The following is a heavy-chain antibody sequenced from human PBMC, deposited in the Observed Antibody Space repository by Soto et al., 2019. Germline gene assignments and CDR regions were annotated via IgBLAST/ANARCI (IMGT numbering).Heavy chain of an antibody. Sequence: SLTRPRTWAVAGGSISCGGYSWSWIRQPPGKGLEWIGYIYHSGSTYYNPSLKSRVTISVDRSKNQFSLKLSSVTAVDTAVYYWARGYGRNFGYWGQGTLVTVS. D-gene: IGHD5-18*01. CDR2: IYHSGST. CDR1: GGSISCGGYS. J-gene: IGHJ4*02. V-gene: IGHV4-30-2*01. CDR3: ARGYGRNFGY.